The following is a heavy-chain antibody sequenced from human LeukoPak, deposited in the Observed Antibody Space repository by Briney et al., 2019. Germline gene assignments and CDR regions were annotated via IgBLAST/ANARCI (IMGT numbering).Heavy chain of an antibody. CDR2: ISYDGSIK. CDR1: GFAFSNYG. J-gene: IGHJ4*02. V-gene: IGHV3-30*18. Sequence: GGSLRLSCAVSGFAFSNYGMHWVRQAPGKGLEWVALISYDGSIKYYADSVKGRFTISRDNSKNTLYLQMNSLRAEDTAVYYCAKDLTTGTLSFDYWGQGTLVTVSS. CDR3: AKDLTTGTLSFDY. D-gene: IGHD1-1*01.